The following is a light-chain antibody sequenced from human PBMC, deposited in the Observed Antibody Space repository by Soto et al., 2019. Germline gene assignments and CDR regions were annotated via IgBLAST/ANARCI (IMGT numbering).Light chain of an antibody. V-gene: IGKV3-20*01. Sequence: EIVMTQSPATLSVSPWERATLSCRASQSVSSSYLAWYQQKPGQAPRLLIYRTSNRATGIPDRFSGSGSGTDFTLTISRLEPEDFAVYWCQQYDSSPRTFGQGTKVDIK. CDR2: RTS. J-gene: IGKJ1*01. CDR3: QQYDSSPRT. CDR1: QSVSSSY.